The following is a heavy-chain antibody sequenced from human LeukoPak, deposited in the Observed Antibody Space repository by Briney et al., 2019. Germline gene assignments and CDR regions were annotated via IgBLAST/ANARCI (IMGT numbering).Heavy chain of an antibody. Sequence: ASVKVSCKVSRCSPTELAIHWRRQAPGKGLEWMGGFDPEDVETIYAQKFQGRVTMTEETYIDTAYMELSSLRSDEAAVSYGATYSGYAAYWGQGTLVSVSS. CDR3: ATYSGYAAY. CDR1: RCSPTELA. CDR2: FDPEDVET. V-gene: IGHV1-24*01. J-gene: IGHJ4*02. D-gene: IGHD5-12*01.